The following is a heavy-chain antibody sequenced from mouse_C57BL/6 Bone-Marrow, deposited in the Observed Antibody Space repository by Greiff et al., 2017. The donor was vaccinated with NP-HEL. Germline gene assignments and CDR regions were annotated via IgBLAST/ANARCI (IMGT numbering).Heavy chain of an antibody. D-gene: IGHD2-3*01. Sequence: QVQLKQSGAELVKPGASVKMSCKASGYTFTSYWITWVKQRPGQGLEWIGDIYPGSGSTNYNEKFKSKATLTVDTSSSTAYLQLSSLTSEDSAVYYCARRILYDGYYLDYWGQGTTLTVSS. J-gene: IGHJ2*01. V-gene: IGHV1-55*01. CDR2: IYPGSGST. CDR3: ARRILYDGYYLDY. CDR1: GYTFTSYW.